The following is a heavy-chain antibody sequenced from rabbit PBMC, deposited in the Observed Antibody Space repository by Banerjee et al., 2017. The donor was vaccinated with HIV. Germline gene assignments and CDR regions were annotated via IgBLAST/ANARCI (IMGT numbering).Heavy chain of an antibody. J-gene: IGHJ4*01. CDR1: GFYFSSSYY. CDR2: IYAGSSGST. CDR3: ARDLAGVIGWNFNL. Sequence: QEQLEESGGGLVKPGASLTLTCTASGFYFSSSYYMCWVRQAPGKGLEWIACIYAGSSGSTYYASWAKGRFTISKTSSTTVTLQMTSLTAADTATYFCARDLAGVIGWNFNLWGQGTLVTVS. D-gene: IGHD4-1*01. V-gene: IGHV1S45*01.